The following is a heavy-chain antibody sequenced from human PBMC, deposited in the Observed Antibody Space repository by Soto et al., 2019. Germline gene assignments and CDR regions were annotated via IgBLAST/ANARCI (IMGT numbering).Heavy chain of an antibody. CDR1: GGSISSSSYY. CDR2: IYYSGST. V-gene: IGHV4-39*01. Sequence: SETLSLTCTVSGGSISSSSYYWGWIRQPPGKGLEWIGSIYYSGSTYYNPSLKSRVTISVDTSKNQFSLKLSSVTAADTAVYYCARYCSSTSCYVNYFDYWGQGTLVTVSS. CDR3: ARYCSSTSCYVNYFDY. D-gene: IGHD2-2*01. J-gene: IGHJ4*02.